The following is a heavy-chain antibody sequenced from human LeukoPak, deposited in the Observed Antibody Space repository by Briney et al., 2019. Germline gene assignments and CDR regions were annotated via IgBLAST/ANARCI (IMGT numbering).Heavy chain of an antibody. CDR2: ISSSGSTI. CDR1: GFTFSSYE. CDR3: ARTDYSNYGVYYYYYYMDV. D-gene: IGHD4-11*01. V-gene: IGHV3-48*03. Sequence: PGGSLRLSCAASGFTFSSYEMNWVRQAPGKGLEWVSYISSSGSTIYYADSVKGRFTISRDNAKNSLYLQMNSLRAEDTAVYYCARTDYSNYGVYYYYYYMDVWGKGTTVTISS. J-gene: IGHJ6*03.